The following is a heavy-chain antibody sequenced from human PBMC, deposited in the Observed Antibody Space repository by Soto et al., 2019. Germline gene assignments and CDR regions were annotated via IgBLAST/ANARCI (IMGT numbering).Heavy chain of an antibody. D-gene: IGHD3-16*01. CDR1: GYRFTSSW. Sequence: GESLKISCQGSGYRFTSSWIGWVRQMPGKGLGWLVNVYPSDSDVRYSPSFEGRVTISXXXXXXTXYXHLXXLKASDTAIYYCTKGATSPFDARGPGTRVTGSS. J-gene: IGHJ4*02. CDR3: TKGATSPFDA. CDR2: VYPSDSDV. V-gene: IGHV5-51*01.